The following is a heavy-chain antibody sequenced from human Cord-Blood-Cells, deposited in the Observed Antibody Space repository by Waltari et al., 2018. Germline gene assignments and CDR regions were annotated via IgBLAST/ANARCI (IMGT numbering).Heavy chain of an antibody. Sequence: QVQLVQSGAEVKKPGASVKVSCKASGYTFTGYYMHWVRQAPGQGLEWMGWINPNRGGKKYAQKFQGWVTMTRDTSIRTAYMELSRLRSDDTAVYYCARGDFYFDYWGQGTLVTVSS. J-gene: IGHJ4*02. CDR1: GYTFTGYY. CDR2: INPNRGGK. CDR3: ARGDFYFDY. V-gene: IGHV1-2*04.